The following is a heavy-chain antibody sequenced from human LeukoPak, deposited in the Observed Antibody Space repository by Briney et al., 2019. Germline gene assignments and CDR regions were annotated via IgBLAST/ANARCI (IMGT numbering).Heavy chain of an antibody. V-gene: IGHV3-48*02. J-gene: IGHJ4*02. CDR3: ARDETGVGSGGIDF. D-gene: IGHD2-8*02. CDR1: GFTVSSNY. CDR2: ISSGGSTT. Sequence: PGGSLRLSCAASGFTVSSNYMNWVRQAPGKGLVWVAYISSGGSTTYYADSVRGRFTISRDSARNSLYLQMDSLRDEDTAVYYCARDETGVGSGGIDFWGQGTLVTVSS.